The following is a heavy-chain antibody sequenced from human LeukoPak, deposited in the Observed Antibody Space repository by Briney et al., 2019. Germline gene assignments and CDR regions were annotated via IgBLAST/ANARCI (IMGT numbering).Heavy chain of an antibody. CDR3: ARGRNYYDSSGYYSGFDP. CDR1: GGSFSGYY. Sequence: PSETLSLTCAVYGGSFSGYYWSWIRQPPGKGLEWIGEINHSGSTYYNPSLKSRVTISVDTSKNQFSLKLSSVTAADTAVYYCARGRNYYDSSGYYSGFDPRGQGTLVTVSS. CDR2: INHSGST. D-gene: IGHD3-22*01. V-gene: IGHV4-34*09. J-gene: IGHJ5*02.